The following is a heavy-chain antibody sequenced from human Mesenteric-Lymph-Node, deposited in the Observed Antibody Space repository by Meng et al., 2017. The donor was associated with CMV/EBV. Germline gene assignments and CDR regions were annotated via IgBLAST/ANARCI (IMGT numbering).Heavy chain of an antibody. CDR2: IYPGDSDT. D-gene: IGHD3-3*01. CDR1: TSYW. J-gene: IGHJ4*02. V-gene: IGHV5-51*01. CDR3: ARLQVGNYDFWSGSANYFDY. Sequence: TSYWIGWVRQMPGKGLEWMGIIYPGDSDTRYSPSFQSQVTISADKSISTAYLQWSSLKASDTAMYYCARLQVGNYDFWSGSANYFDYWGQGTLVTVSS.